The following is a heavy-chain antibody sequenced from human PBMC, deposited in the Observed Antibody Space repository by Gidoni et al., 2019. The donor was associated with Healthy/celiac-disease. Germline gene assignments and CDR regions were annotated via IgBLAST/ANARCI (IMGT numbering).Heavy chain of an antibody. CDR2: INHSGST. CDR3: ARGRRELRTGQYYFDY. V-gene: IGHV4-34*01. CDR1: GGSFSGYY. Sequence: QVQLQQWGAGLLKPSETLSLTCAVYGGSFSGYYWSWIRQPPGKGLEWIGEINHSGSTNYNPSLKSRVTISVDTSKNQFSLKLSSVTAADTAVYYCARGRRELRTGQYYFDYWGQGTLVTVSS. J-gene: IGHJ4*02. D-gene: IGHD1-26*01.